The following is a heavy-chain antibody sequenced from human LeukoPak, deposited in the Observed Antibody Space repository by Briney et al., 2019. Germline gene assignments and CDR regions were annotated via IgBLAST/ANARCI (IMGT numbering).Heavy chain of an antibody. Sequence: SETLSLTCTISGGSISSYYWSWLRQPPGQGLEWIGYIYYSGSTNYNPSLKSRVTISVDTSKNQFSLKLSSVTAADTAVYYCARAYAPYVMDVWGQGTTVTVSS. V-gene: IGHV4-59*08. CDR2: IYYSGST. J-gene: IGHJ6*02. CDR3: ARAYAPYVMDV. D-gene: IGHD2-2*01. CDR1: GGSISSYY.